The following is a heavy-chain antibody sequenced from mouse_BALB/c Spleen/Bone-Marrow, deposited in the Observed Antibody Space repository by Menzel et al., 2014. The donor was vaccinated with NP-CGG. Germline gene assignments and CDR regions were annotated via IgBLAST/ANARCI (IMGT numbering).Heavy chain of an antibody. D-gene: IGHD1-2*01. J-gene: IGHJ2*01. V-gene: IGHV1S130*01. CDR3: ARDRGYGYYFDY. CDR2: IHPNSGNA. CDR1: GYTFTNSW. Sequence: VKLQESGPVLVRPGASVNLSCKASGYTFTNSWMHWAKQRPGQGLEWIGEIHPNSGNANYNEKFKGKATLTVDTSSSAAYVDLSSLASEDSAVYYCARDRGYGYYFDYWGQGTTLTVSS.